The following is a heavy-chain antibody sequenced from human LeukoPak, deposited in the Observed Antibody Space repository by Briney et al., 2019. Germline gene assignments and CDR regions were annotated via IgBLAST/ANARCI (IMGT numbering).Heavy chain of an antibody. D-gene: IGHD4-23*01. CDR1: GGSISSGGYY. CDR2: IYYSGST. CDR3: ARVGGTLVYFDY. J-gene: IGHJ4*02. V-gene: IGHV4-31*03. Sequence: PSETLSLTCTVSGGSISSGGYYWSWIRQHPGKGLEWIGYIYYSGSTYYNPSLKSRVTISVDTSKNQFSLKLSSVTAADTAVYYCARVGGTLVYFDYWGQGTLVTVSS.